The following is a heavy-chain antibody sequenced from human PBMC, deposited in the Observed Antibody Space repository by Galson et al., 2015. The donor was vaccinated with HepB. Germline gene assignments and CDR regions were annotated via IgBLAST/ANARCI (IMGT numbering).Heavy chain of an antibody. V-gene: IGHV1-69*02. Sequence: SVKVSCKASGGTFSSYTISWVRQAPGQGLEWMGRIIPILGIANYAQKFQGRVTITADKSTSTAYMELSSLRSEDTAVYYCARLVLDSGFGELYYFDYWGQGTLVTVSS. D-gene: IGHD3-10*01. CDR2: IIPILGIA. J-gene: IGHJ4*02. CDR3: ARLVLDSGFGELYYFDY. CDR1: GGTFSSYT.